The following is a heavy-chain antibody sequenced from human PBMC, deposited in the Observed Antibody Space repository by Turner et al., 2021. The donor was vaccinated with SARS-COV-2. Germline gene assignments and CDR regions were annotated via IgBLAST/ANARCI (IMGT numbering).Heavy chain of an antibody. CDR1: GCSIRSSSYY. Sequence: QLQLQESGPGLVKPSETLSLTCTVSGCSIRSSSYYWGWIRQPPGKGLEWIGSIYYSGSTYYNPSLKSRVTISVDTAKNQFSLELTSVTAADTAVYVCARHWGVAAAAYLARFDPWGQGTLVTVS. CDR3: ARHWGVAAAAYLARFDP. J-gene: IGHJ5*02. CDR2: IYYSGST. D-gene: IGHD6-13*01. V-gene: IGHV4-39*01.